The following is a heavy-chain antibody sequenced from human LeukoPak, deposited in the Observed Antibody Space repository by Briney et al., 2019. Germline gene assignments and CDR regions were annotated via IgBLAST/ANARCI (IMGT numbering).Heavy chain of an antibody. CDR3: ARDKGYGSDY. V-gene: IGHV3-7*01. CDR2: IKQDGRQK. D-gene: IGHD3-10*01. J-gene: IGHJ4*02. Sequence: GGALRLSCEASVDTFSEHWLNAVRHAPRMGLEWGSCIKQDGRQKYYVDSVKGRFTISRDNAKNSVYLQMSSLRAEDTAMYYCARDKGYGSDYWGPGVQVTVSS. CDR1: VDTFSEHW.